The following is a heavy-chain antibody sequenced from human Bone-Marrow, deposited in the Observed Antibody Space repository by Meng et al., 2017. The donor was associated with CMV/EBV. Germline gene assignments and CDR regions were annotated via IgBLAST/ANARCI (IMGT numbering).Heavy chain of an antibody. V-gene: IGHV4-61*01. D-gene: IGHD5-12*01. CDR2: INYSGRT. J-gene: IGHJ4*02. CDR1: GGPVSSGSYY. CDR3: ARDLSGVGYADY. Sequence: TVSGGPVSSGSYYWSWIRQPPGKGLEWIGYINYSGRTNYNPSLKGRVTISVDTSKNQFSLNLNSVTAADTAVYYCARDLSGVGYADYWGQGTLVTVSS.